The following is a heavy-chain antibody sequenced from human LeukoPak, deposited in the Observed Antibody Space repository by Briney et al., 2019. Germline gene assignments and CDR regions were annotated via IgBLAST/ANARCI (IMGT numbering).Heavy chain of an antibody. Sequence: ASVKVSCKASGYTFTGYYMHWVRQAPGQGLEWMGWINPNSGGTNYAQKFQGRVTMTRDTSTSTVYMELSSLRSEDTAVYYCARSLALSRTHLWSWGYWGQGTLVTVSS. J-gene: IGHJ4*02. V-gene: IGHV1-2*02. CDR2: INPNSGGT. D-gene: IGHD3-10*01. CDR1: GYTFTGYY. CDR3: ARSLALSRTHLWSWGY.